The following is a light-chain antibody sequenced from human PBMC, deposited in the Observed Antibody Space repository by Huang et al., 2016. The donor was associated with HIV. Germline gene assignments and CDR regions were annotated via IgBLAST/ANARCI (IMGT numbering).Light chain of an antibody. CDR2: DSS. CDR1: QGISYY. V-gene: IGKV1-27*01. CDR3: QQYNIPPYA. Sequence: DIQMTQSPSFMSASVGDRVTMTCRASQGISYYLAWYQQKPGRAPKLLISDSSTLESGVPARFSGGGSGTDFRLTLSSLQPEDVATYYCQQYNIPPYAFGRGTKL. J-gene: IGKJ2*01.